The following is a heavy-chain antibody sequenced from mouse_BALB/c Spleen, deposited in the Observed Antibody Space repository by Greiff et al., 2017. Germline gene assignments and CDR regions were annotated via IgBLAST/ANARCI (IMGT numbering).Heavy chain of an antibody. CDR3: ARGYGSSTDYFDY. CDR1: GFTFSSYA. V-gene: IGHV5-6-5*01. J-gene: IGHJ2*01. Sequence: DVKLVESGGGLVKPGGSLKLSCAASGFTFSSYAMSWVRQTPEKRLEWVASISSGGSTYYPDSVKGRFTISRDNARNILYLQMSSLRSEDTAMYYCARGYGSSTDYFDYWGQGTTLTVSS. CDR2: ISSGGST. D-gene: IGHD1-1*01.